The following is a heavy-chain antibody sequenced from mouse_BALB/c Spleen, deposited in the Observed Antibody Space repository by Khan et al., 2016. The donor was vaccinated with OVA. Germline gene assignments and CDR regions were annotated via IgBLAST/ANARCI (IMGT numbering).Heavy chain of an antibody. D-gene: IGHD4-1*01. CDR1: GYSITSDYA. V-gene: IGHV3-2*02. J-gene: IGHJ4*01. CDR3: ASDLGRYYAMDY. Sequence: EVQLQESGPGLVKPSQSLSLTCTVTGYSITSDYAWNWIRQFPGNKLEWMGYISYRGSTTNNPTLQSRISITRDTSKDQFLLQLKSVTSADTATYYCASDLGRYYAMDYGGQGTSVTVSS. CDR2: ISYRGST.